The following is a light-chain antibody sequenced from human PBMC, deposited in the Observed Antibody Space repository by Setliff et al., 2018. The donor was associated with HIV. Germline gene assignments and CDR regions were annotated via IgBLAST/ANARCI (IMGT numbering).Light chain of an antibody. CDR2: DVS. J-gene: IGLJ2*01. CDR3: SSYTTSSTVV. CDR1: SSDVGGYNC. V-gene: IGLV2-14*03. Sequence: QSALTQPASVSGSPGQSITISCTGTSSDVGGYNCVSWYQQHPGKAPKLMIFDVSNRPSGVSNRFSGSKSGNTASLTISGLQAEDEADYYCSSYTTSSTVVFGGGTKVTV.